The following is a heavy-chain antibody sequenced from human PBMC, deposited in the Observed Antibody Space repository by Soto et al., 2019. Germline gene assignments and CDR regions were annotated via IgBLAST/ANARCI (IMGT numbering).Heavy chain of an antibody. V-gene: IGHV3-30-3*01. CDR1: GFTFSSYA. CDR2: ISYDGSNK. J-gene: IGHJ4*02. D-gene: IGHD2-21*02. CDR3: GGGGGGGEGRLAYCGGDCYSFGDY. Sequence: QVQLVESGGGVVQPGRSLRLSCAASGFTFSSYAMHWVRQAPGKGLEWVAVISYDGSNKYYADSVKGRFTISRDNSKNPVYLQKDRLGGGATGVFFGGGGGGGGEGRLAYCGGDCYSFGDYWGQGTLVTVSS.